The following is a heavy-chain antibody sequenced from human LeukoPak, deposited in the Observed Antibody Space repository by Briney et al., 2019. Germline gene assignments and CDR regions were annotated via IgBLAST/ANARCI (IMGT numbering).Heavy chain of an antibody. J-gene: IGHJ6*03. D-gene: IGHD6-13*01. CDR2: FSSSGSTI. CDR1: GFTFSSYE. V-gene: IGHV3-48*03. CDR3: ARAFQELPQLYYYYYMDV. Sequence: PGGYLRLSCAASGFTFSSYEMDWVRQAQRQGLEWVSYFSSSGSTIYSAVSVKGRFTISRDNGQNSLYLQMNSLRAEDTAVYYCARAFQELPQLYYYYYMDVWGKGTTVTVSS.